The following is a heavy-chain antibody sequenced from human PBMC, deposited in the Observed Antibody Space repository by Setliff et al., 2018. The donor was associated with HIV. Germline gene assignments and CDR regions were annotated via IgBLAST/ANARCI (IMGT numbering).Heavy chain of an antibody. J-gene: IGHJ4*02. V-gene: IGHV1-69-2*01. Sequence: ASVKVSCKVSGYTFPDYYMQWVRQAPGKGLEWMGLIDPDRGDTVYAEKFQGRVTITADRSIDIAHMKLSSLTSEDTAMYFCAWGTQRPIDSWGQGTLVTVSS. CDR1: GYTFPDYY. CDR3: AWGTQRPIDS. D-gene: IGHD3-16*01. CDR2: IDPDRGDT.